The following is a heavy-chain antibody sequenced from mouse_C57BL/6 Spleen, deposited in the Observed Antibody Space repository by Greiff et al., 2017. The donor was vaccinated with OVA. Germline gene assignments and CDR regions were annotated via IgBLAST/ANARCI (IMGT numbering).Heavy chain of an antibody. V-gene: IGHV1-61*01. CDR2: IYPSDSET. D-gene: IGHD1-1*01. J-gene: IGHJ2*01. CDR1: GYTFTSYW. Sequence: VQLQQPGAELVRPGSSVKLSCKASGYTFTSYWMDWVKQRPGQGLEWIGNIYPSDSETHYNQKFKDKATLTVDKSSSTAYMQLSSLTSEDSAVYYCARSHYYGSSYGYFGYWGQGTTLTVSS. CDR3: ARSHYYGSSYGYFGY.